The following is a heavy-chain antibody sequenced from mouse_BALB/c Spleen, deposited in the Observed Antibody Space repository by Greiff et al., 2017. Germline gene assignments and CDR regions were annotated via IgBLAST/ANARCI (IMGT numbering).Heavy chain of an antibody. CDR3: ARITTVVEGGYAMDY. D-gene: IGHD1-1*01. V-gene: IGHV2-6-4*01. Sequence: VKVVESGPGLVAPSQSLSITCTVSGFSLFRYSVHWVRQPPGKGLEWLGMIWGGGSTDYNSALKSRLSISKDNSKSQVFLKMNSLQTDDTAMYYCARITTVVEGGYAMDYWGQGTSVTVSS. CDR2: IWGGGST. J-gene: IGHJ4*01. CDR1: GFSLFRYS.